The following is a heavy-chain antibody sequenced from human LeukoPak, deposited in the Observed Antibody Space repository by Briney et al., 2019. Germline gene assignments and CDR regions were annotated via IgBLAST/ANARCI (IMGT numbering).Heavy chain of an antibody. Sequence: PGGSLRLSCAASGFTYSSYSMNWVRQAPGKGLEWVSSISSSSSYIYYADSVGGRFTISRDNAKNSLSLQMNSLRAEDTAVYYCARDRIHSGYDSSFDYWGQGTLVTVSS. CDR1: GFTYSSYS. CDR3: ARDRIHSGYDSSFDY. CDR2: ISSSSSYI. D-gene: IGHD5-12*01. J-gene: IGHJ4*02. V-gene: IGHV3-21*01.